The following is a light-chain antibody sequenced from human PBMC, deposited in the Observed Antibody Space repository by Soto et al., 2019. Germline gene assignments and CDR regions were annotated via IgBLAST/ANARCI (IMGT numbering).Light chain of an antibody. CDR2: EVT. Sequence: QSALTQPPSASGSPGQSVTISCTGTSSDVGAYNYVSWYQQHPGKAPKLMIYEVTKRPSGVPDRFSGPKSDNTASLTVSGLQAEDEADYYCTSYAGSNNWVFGGGTKLTVL. V-gene: IGLV2-8*01. CDR1: SSDVGAYNY. CDR3: TSYAGSNNWV. J-gene: IGLJ3*02.